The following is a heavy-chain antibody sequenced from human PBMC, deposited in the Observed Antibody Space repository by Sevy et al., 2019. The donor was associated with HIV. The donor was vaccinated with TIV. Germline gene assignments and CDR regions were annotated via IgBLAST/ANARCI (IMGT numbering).Heavy chain of an antibody. J-gene: IGHJ4*02. CDR3: AKDLTKTNYDFWSGYFFDY. CDR1: GFTFDDYA. CDR2: ISWNSGSI. Sequence: GGSLRLSCAASGFTFDDYAMHWVRQAPGKGLEWVSGISWNSGSIGYANSVKGGFTISRDNAKNSLYLQMNSLSAEDTALYYCAKDLTKTNYDFWSGYFFDYWGQGTLVTVSS. D-gene: IGHD3-3*01. V-gene: IGHV3-9*01.